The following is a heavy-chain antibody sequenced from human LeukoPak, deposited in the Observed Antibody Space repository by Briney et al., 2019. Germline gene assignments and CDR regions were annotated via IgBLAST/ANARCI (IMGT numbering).Heavy chain of an antibody. D-gene: IGHD6-6*01. CDR1: GYTFTSYD. J-gene: IGHJ4*02. CDR3: ARVPRIAARPGYFDY. CDR2: INPNSGGT. Sequence: ASVKVSCKASGYTFTSYDINWVRQAPGQGLEWMGWINPNSGGTNYAQKFQGRVTMTRDTSISTAYMELSRLRSDDTAVYYCARVPRIAARPGYFDYWGQGTLVTVSS. V-gene: IGHV1-2*02.